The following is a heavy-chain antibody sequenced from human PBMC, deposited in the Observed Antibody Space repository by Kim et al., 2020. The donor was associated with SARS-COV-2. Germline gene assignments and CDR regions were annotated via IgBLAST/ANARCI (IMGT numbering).Heavy chain of an antibody. D-gene: IGHD2-15*01. CDR2: ISAYNGNT. CDR1: GYTFTSYG. V-gene: IGHV1-18*04. Sequence: ASVKVSCKASGYTFTSYGISWVRQAPGQGLEWMGWISAYNGNTNYAQKLQGRVTMTTDTSTSTAYMELRSLRSDDTAVYYCAREGYCSGGSCYPVIDYGMDVWGQGTTVNVSS. CDR3: AREGYCSGGSCYPVIDYGMDV. J-gene: IGHJ6*02.